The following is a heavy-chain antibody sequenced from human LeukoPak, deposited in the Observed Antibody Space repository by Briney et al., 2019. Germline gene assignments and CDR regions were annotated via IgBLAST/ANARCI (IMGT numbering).Heavy chain of an antibody. D-gene: IGHD3-22*01. Sequence: GGSLRLSCAASGFTFTSYGISWVRQAPGQGLEWMGWISAYNGNTNYAQKLQGRVTMTTDTSTSTAYMELRSLRSDDTAVYYCARDSTYYDSSGYSWGQGTLVTVSS. J-gene: IGHJ4*02. CDR1: GFTFTSYG. CDR2: ISAYNGNT. V-gene: IGHV1-18*01. CDR3: ARDSTYYDSSGYS.